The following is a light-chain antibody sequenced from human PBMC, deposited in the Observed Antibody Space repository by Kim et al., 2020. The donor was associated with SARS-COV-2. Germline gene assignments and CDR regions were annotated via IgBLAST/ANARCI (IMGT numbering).Light chain of an antibody. CDR3: ATWDDSHVV. V-gene: IGLV1-47*01. CDR2: RNN. CDR1: GSKFGSNY. Sequence: TPGQGGTISCSGGGSKFGSNYVYWYVQHPGTAPHRLIYRNNPRPSGFPDRFSGSNSGASASLAISGLRSEDEADYYCATWDDSHVVFGGGTQLTVL. J-gene: IGLJ2*01.